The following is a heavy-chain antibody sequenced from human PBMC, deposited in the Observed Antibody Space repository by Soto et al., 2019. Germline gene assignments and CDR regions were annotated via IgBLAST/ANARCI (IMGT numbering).Heavy chain of an antibody. CDR1: GFTFSSYG. J-gene: IGHJ4*02. CDR2: ISYDGSNK. CDR3: AKVDCSGGSCYFDY. Sequence: QVQLVESGGGVVQPGRSLRLSCAASGFTFSSYGMHWVRQAPGKGLEWVAVISYDGSNKYYADSVKGRFTISRDNSKNTLYLKMNSLRAEDTAVYYCAKVDCSGGSCYFDYWGQGTLVTVSS. V-gene: IGHV3-30*18. D-gene: IGHD2-15*01.